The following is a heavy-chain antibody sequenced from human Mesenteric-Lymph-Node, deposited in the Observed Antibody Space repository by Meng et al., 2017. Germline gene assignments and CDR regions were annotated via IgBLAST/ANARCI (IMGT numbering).Heavy chain of an antibody. CDR2: INWNGGST. J-gene: IGHJ4*02. CDR1: GFTFDDYG. V-gene: IGHV3-20*04. Sequence: GESLKISCAASGFTFDDYGMSWVRQAPGKGLEWVSGINWNGGSTGYADSVKGRFTISRDNAKNSLYLQMNSLRAEDTALYYCARTPGIAAAGVDYWGQGTLVTVSS. D-gene: IGHD6-13*01. CDR3: ARTPGIAAAGVDY.